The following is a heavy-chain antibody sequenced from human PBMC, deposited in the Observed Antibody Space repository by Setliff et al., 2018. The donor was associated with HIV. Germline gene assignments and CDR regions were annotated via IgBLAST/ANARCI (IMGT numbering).Heavy chain of an antibody. J-gene: IGHJ4*02. CDR2: THYTGST. CDR3: ARRYSSSSEIQVGY. D-gene: IGHD6-6*01. V-gene: IGHV4-39*01. CDR1: GGSISSSSHY. Sequence: PSETLSLTCTVSGGSISSSSHYWGWLRQPPGKGLEWIGSTHYTGSTYYNPSLKSRVTISVDPSKNQFSLQLSTVTAADTAVYYCARRYSSSSEIQVGYWGQGTLVTVSS.